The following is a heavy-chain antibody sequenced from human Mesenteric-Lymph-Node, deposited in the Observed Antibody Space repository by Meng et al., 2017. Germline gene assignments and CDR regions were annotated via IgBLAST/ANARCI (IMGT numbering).Heavy chain of an antibody. Sequence: GESLKISCAACGFTFSSYDMHWVRQATGKGLEWVSAIGTAGDTYYPGSVKGRFTISKDNSKNTLYLQMNSLRAEDTAVYYCARSDDSSGYNWIYYFDYWGQGTMVTVSS. J-gene: IGHJ4*01. V-gene: IGHV3-13*01. CDR3: ARSDDSSGYNWIYYFDY. D-gene: IGHD3-22*01. CDR1: GFTFSSYD. CDR2: IGTAGDT.